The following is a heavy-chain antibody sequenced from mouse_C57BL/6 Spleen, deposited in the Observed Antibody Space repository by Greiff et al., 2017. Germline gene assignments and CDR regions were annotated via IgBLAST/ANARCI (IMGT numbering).Heavy chain of an antibody. CDR1: GFTFSDAW. Sequence: EVQLQQSGGGLVQPGGSMTLSCAASGFTFSDAWMDWFRQSPEKGLEWVSEIRNKANNHATYYAESVKGRVTISRDDSKSSVYLQKNSLRAEDTGIYYCTAWYFDYWGQGTTLTVSS. D-gene: IGHD2-1*01. V-gene: IGHV6-6*01. CDR3: TAWYFDY. J-gene: IGHJ2*01. CDR2: IRNKANNHAT.